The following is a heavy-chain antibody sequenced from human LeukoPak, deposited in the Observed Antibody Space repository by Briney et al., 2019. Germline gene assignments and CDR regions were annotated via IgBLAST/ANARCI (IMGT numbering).Heavy chain of an antibody. Sequence: ASVKVSCKASGYTFTGYYMHWVRQAPAQGLEWMGWINPNSGGTNYARKFQGRVTMTRDTSISTAYMELSRLRSDDTAVYYCARENYFYDSSGYSNDAFDIWGQGTMVTVSS. CDR3: ARENYFYDSSGYSNDAFDI. D-gene: IGHD3-22*01. CDR2: INPNSGGT. J-gene: IGHJ3*02. V-gene: IGHV1-2*02. CDR1: GYTFTGYY.